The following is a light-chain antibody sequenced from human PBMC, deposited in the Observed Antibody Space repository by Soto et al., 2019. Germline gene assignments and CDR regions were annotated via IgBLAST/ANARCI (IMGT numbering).Light chain of an antibody. CDR3: QQYGGSMT. CDR2: DIS. J-gene: IGKJ5*01. CDR1: QSLSSNY. V-gene: IGKV3-20*01. Sequence: EIVLTQSPGTLSLSPGDTATLSCRASQSLSSNYLAWYQQRPSQAPKLLIYDISSRATGIPDRVSGSGSGTDFTLTITRLDPEDFAVYYCQQYGGSMTFGQGTQLEIE.